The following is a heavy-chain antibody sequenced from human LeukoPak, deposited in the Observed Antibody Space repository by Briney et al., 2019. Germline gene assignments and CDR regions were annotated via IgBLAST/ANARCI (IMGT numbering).Heavy chain of an antibody. CDR2: INPNSGGT. CDR1: GYTFTGYY. D-gene: IGHD3-22*01. V-gene: IGHV1-2*02. J-gene: IGHJ5*02. CDR3: ARGLYYYDSSGYTWFDP. Sequence: ASVKVSCKASGYTFTGYYMHWVRQAPGQGLEWMGWINPNSGGTNYAQKFQGRVTMTRDTSISTAYMELSRLRSDDTAVYYCARGLYYYDSSGYTWFDPWGQGTLVTVSS.